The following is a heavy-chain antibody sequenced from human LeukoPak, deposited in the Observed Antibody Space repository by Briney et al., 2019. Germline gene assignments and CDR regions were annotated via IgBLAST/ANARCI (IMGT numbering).Heavy chain of an antibody. CDR1: GFIFKKYW. CDR2: IKEDGSET. Sequence: PGGSLRLSCAASGFIFKKYWMNWVRQVPGKGLECLANIKEDGSETYYADSVKGRFTISRDNPKNLLFLQINSLRVEDTAVYYCARVGFNRYSYGFHDAFDIWGQGTMVTVSS. V-gene: IGHV3-7*01. D-gene: IGHD5-18*01. CDR3: ARVGFNRYSYGFHDAFDI. J-gene: IGHJ3*02.